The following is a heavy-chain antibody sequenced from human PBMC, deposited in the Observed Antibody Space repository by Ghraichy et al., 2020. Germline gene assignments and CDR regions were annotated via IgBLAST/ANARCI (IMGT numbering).Heavy chain of an antibody. CDR2: IYYSGST. D-gene: IGHD6-13*01. Sequence: SETLSLTCTVSGGSISSYYWSWIRQPPGKGLEWIGYIYYSGSTNYNPSLKSRVTISVDTSKNQFSLKLSSVTAADTAVYYCAGRGGGSSWGDSMDYWGQGTLVTVSS. V-gene: IGHV4-59*01. J-gene: IGHJ4*02. CDR1: GGSISSYY. CDR3: AGRGGGSSWGDSMDY.